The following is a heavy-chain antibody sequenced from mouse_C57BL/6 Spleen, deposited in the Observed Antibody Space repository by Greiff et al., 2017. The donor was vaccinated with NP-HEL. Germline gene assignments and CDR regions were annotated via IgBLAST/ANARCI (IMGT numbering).Heavy chain of an antibody. CDR2: IYPGDGDT. D-gene: IGHD1-1*01. J-gene: IGHJ4*01. CDR3: ARWGTTVVSPYYYAMDY. CDR1: GYAFSSYW. Sequence: QVQLKESGAELVKPGASVKISCKASGYAFSSYWMNWVKQRPGKGLEWIGQIYPGDGDTNYNGKFKGKATLTADKSSSTAYMQLSSLTSEDSAVYCCARWGTTVVSPYYYAMDYWGQGTSVTVSS. V-gene: IGHV1-80*01.